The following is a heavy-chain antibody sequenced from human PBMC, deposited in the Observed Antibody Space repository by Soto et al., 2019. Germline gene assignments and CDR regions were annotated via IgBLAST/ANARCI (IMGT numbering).Heavy chain of an antibody. Sequence: PSETLSLTCTVSGGSISSYYWSWIRQPPGKGLEWIGYIYYSGSTNYSPSLKSRVTISVDTSKNHFSLKLGSVTAADTSVYYCARERRRDGYAYTDYWGQGTLVTVSS. D-gene: IGHD5-12*01. CDR3: ARERRRDGYAYTDY. J-gene: IGHJ4*02. CDR1: GGSISSYY. CDR2: IYYSGST. V-gene: IGHV4-59*01.